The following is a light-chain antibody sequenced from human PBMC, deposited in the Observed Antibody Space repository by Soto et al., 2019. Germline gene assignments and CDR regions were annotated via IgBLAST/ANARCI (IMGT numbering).Light chain of an antibody. J-gene: IGKJ4*01. V-gene: IGKV3-11*01. CDR1: QSVSRD. Sequence: EIVLTQSPGTLSLSPGERATLSCRASQSVSRDLAWYQQKHGQAPRLLIYDASKRATGIPDRFSGSGSGTDCTLTISSLEPEDFAVYYCQQRRDWPPLTFGGGTKVEV. CDR3: QQRRDWPPLT. CDR2: DAS.